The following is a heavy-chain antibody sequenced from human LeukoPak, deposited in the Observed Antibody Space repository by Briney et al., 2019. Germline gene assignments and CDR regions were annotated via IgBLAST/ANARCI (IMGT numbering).Heavy chain of an antibody. D-gene: IGHD3-22*01. CDR2: IYYSGST. Sequence: SETLSLTCTVSGGSISSHYWSWIRQPPGKGLEWIGYIYYSGSTKFNPSLKSRVTISVDASKNQFSLKLSSVTAADTAVYYCARGGGVTYYDSTGYLWYFDYWGQGTLVTVSS. CDR3: ARGGGVTYYDSTGYLWYFDY. J-gene: IGHJ4*02. CDR1: GGSISSHY. V-gene: IGHV4-59*11.